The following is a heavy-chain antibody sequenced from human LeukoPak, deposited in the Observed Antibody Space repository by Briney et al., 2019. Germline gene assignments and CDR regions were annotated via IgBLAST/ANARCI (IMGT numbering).Heavy chain of an antibody. CDR1: GYTFTSYD. J-gene: IGHJ4*02. V-gene: IGHV1-8*01. Sequence: GASVKVSCKASGYTFTSYDINWVRQATGQGLEWMGWMNPNSGNTGYAQKFQGRVTMTRNTSISTAYMELSSLRSEDTAVYYCARAVYSSGWYVYWGQGALVTVSS. CDR2: MNPNSGNT. CDR3: ARAVYSSGWYVY. D-gene: IGHD6-19*01.